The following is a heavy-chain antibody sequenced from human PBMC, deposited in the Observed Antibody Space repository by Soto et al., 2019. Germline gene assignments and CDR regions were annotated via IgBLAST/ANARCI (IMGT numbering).Heavy chain of an antibody. D-gene: IGHD3-16*01. CDR2: IFHRGTT. CDR3: ARTPFRLPLGTVIFYFDD. J-gene: IGHJ4*02. CDR1: GASITTSY. Sequence: QVQLQESGPGLVKPSATLTLTCTVSGASITTSYWSWIRQPPGKGLEWIGYIFHRGTTNYNPSLESRVSMSVDTSKNQFSLTMTSVTAADTAVYYCARTPFRLPLGTVIFYFDDWGQGTLVTVSS. V-gene: IGHV4-59*01.